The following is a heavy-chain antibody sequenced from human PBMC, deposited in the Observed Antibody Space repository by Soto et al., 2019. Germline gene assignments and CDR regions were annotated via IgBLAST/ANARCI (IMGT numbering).Heavy chain of an antibody. D-gene: IGHD2-2*01. CDR1: GFTFKFYG. Sequence: VQMVESGGGVVQPGKSLRLSCETSGFTFKFYGMHWVRQAPGKGLECVAVISHDGNTHYYADSVKGRFTISKDNSKNTLDPLMNSLRLDDSSTYYCAKDRGGDCPDNSCYFGADYWGQGALVTVSS. J-gene: IGHJ4*02. CDR2: ISHDGNTH. V-gene: IGHV3-30*18. CDR3: AKDRGGDCPDNSCYFGADY.